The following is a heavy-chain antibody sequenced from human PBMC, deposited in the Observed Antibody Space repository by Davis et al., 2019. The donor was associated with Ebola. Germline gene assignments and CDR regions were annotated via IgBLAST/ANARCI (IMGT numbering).Heavy chain of an antibody. Sequence: SETLSLTCAVSGYSIRSSNWWGWIRQPPGKGLEWIGSIYYSGSTHYNPSLKSRVTISVDTSKNQFSLKLSSVTAADTAVYYCARQTYQLLWYWFDPWGQGTLVTVSS. D-gene: IGHD2-2*01. CDR1: GYSIRSSNW. CDR3: ARQTYQLLWYWFDP. J-gene: IGHJ5*02. V-gene: IGHV4-38-2*01. CDR2: IYYSGST.